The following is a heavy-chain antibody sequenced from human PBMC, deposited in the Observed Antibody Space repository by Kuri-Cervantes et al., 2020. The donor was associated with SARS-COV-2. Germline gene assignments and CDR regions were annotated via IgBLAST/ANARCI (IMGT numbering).Heavy chain of an antibody. J-gene: IGHJ4*02. CDR1: GFTFSSYG. CDR2: ISYDGSNK. V-gene: IGHV3-30*12. D-gene: IGHD2-2*01. Sequence: GESLKISCAASGFTFSSYGMHWVRQAPGKGLEWVAVISYDGSNKYYADSVRGRFTISRDNAKNSVYLQMNSLRAEDTAVYYCARVDVVVPAAVPQFDYWGQGTLVTVSS. CDR3: ARVDVVVPAAVPQFDY.